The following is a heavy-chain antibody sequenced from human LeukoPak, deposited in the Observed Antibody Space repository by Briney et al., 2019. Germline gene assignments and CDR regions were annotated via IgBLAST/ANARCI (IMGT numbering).Heavy chain of an antibody. D-gene: IGHD5-18*01. Sequence: SETLSLTCAVYGGSFSGYYWSWIRQPPGKGLEWIGEINHSGSTNYNPSLKSRVTISVDTSKNQFPLKLTSVTAADTAVYYCARGVYNYGSDCYFDLWGRGTLVTVSS. CDR1: GGSFSGYY. CDR2: INHSGST. J-gene: IGHJ2*01. V-gene: IGHV4-34*01. CDR3: ARGVYNYGSDCYFDL.